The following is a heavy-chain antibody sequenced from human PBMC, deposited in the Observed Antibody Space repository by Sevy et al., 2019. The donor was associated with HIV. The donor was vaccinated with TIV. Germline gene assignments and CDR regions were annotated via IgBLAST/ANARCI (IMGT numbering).Heavy chain of an antibody. CDR3: ARDRNYYGSGSYYIDY. D-gene: IGHD3-10*01. CDR2: ISSSSSYI. CDR1: GFTFSSYS. Sequence: GGSLRLSCAASGFTFSSYSMNWVRQAPGKGLEWVSSISSSSSYIYYADSVKGRFTNARDNAKNSLYLQMNSLRAEDTAVYYCARDRNYYGSGSYYIDYWGQGTLVTVSS. V-gene: IGHV3-21*01. J-gene: IGHJ4*02.